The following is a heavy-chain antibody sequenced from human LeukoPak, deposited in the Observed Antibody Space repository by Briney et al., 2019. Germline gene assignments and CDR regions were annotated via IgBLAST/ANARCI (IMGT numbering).Heavy chain of an antibody. J-gene: IGHJ4*02. CDR2: IKSKTDGGTT. V-gene: IGHV3-15*01. CDR1: GFTFSNAW. D-gene: IGHD5-24*01. CDR3: TTDKGGDRDGYNLSPAPGPY. Sequence: PGGSLRLSCAASGFTFSNAWMSWVRQAPGKGLEWVGRIKSKTDGGTTDYAAPVKGRFTISRDDSKNTLYLQMNSLKTEDTAVYYCTTDKGGDRDGYNLSPAPGPYWGQGTLVTVSS.